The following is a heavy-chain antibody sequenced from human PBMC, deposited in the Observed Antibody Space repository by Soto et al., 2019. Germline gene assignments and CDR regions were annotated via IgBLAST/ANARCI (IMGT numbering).Heavy chain of an antibody. CDR2: ISSNGGST. CDR3: VKIGDYGDYDR. D-gene: IGHD4-17*01. Sequence: GGSLRLSCSASGLTLSSYAMPWVRQAPGKGLEYVSAISSNGGSTYYADSVKGRFTISRDNSKNTLYLQMSSLRAEDTAVYYSVKIGDYGDYDRWGQGTLVTVSS. CDR1: GLTLSSYA. J-gene: IGHJ4*02. V-gene: IGHV3-64D*08.